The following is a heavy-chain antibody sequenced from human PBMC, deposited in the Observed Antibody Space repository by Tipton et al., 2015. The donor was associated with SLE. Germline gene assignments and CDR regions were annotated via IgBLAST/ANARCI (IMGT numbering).Heavy chain of an antibody. D-gene: IGHD6-13*01. CDR2: ITSRSSYI. CDR1: GFTFSSYS. CDR3: ARDDSKQLTSAFDI. J-gene: IGHJ3*02. Sequence: SLRLSCAASGFTFSSYSMNWVRQAPGRGLEWVSSITSRSSYIYYADSVKGRFTISRDNAKNSLYLQMNSLRAEDTAVYYCARDDSKQLTSAFDIWGQGAMVTVSS. V-gene: IGHV3-21*03.